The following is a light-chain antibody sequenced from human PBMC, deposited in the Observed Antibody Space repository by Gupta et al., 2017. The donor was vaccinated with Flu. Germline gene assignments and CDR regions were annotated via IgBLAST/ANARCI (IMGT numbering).Light chain of an antibody. CDR2: LGS. Sequence: DIVMTQSPLSLPVTPGEPASISCRSSQSLLHSNGYNYLDWYLQKPGQSPQLLIYLGSNRASGVPDRLSGSGSGADFTLKISRVEAEDVGVYYCMQSLQPPCIFGQGTKMEIK. J-gene: IGKJ2*02. CDR3: MQSLQPPCI. CDR1: QSLLHSNGYNY. V-gene: IGKV2-28*01.